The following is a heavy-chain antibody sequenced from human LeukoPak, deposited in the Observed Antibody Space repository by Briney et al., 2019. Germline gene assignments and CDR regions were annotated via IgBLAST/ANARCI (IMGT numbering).Heavy chain of an antibody. CDR1: GFTFSSYS. D-gene: IGHD3-22*01. V-gene: IGHV3-21*01. J-gene: IGHJ3*02. CDR3: ARGLDYDSSGYYSDAFDI. CDR2: ISSSSSYV. Sequence: GGSLRLSCAASGFTFSSYSMNWVRQAPGKGLEWVSSISSSSSYVYYADSVKGRFTISRDNAKNSLYLQMNSLRAEDTAVYYCARGLDYDSSGYYSDAFDIWGQGTMVTVSS.